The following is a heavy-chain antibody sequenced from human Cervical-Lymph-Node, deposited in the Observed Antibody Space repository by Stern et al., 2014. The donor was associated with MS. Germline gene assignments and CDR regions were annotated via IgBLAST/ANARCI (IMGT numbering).Heavy chain of an antibody. Sequence: QLAQSGAEVKKPPSSVNVSCKASGATFSSYAISWVRQAPGQGLEWMAGIIPIFGTANHAQKFQGSVTITAAESTSTAYMELSSLRSEDTAVYYCARDPAPNWGSSYFDYWGQGTLVTVSS. CDR1: GATFSSYA. D-gene: IGHD7-27*01. V-gene: IGHV1-69*01. J-gene: IGHJ4*02. CDR2: IIPIFGTA. CDR3: ARDPAPNWGSSYFDY.